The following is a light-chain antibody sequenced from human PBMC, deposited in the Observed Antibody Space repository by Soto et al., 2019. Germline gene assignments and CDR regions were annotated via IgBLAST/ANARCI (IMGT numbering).Light chain of an antibody. V-gene: IGKV3-20*01. Sequence: EIVLTQSPGTLSLSPGERATLSCRASQSVSSSYLAWYHQKPGQAPRLLIFSASSRATGISDRFSGSGSGTDFTLTISRLEPEDFAVYYCQQYGGSSWTFGQGTKVDIK. CDR2: SAS. J-gene: IGKJ1*01. CDR3: QQYGGSSWT. CDR1: QSVSSSY.